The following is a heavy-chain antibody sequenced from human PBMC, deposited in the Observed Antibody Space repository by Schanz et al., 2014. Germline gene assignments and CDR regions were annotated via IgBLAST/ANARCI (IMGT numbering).Heavy chain of an antibody. Sequence: QVQLVESGGGVVQPGTSLRLSCAASGFTFRGHAMHWVRQAPGKGLEWAAVISYDGSDKYYADSVKGRFTISRDNAKNSLYLQMNSLRDEDTAVYYCARDHPHRGVTGYYNDVWGQGTSVTVSS. CDR3: ARDHPHRGVTGYYNDV. V-gene: IGHV3-30*04. J-gene: IGHJ6*02. CDR2: ISYDGSDK. D-gene: IGHD3-9*01. CDR1: GFTFRGHA.